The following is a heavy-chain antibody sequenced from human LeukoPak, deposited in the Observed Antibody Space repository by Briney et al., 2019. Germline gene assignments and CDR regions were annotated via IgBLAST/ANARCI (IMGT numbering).Heavy chain of an antibody. V-gene: IGHV1-46*01. Sequence: GASVKVSCKASGYTFTSYYMHWVRQAPGQGLEWMGIINPSGGSTSYAQKFQGRVTMTRDTSTSTVYMELSSLRSEDTAVYYCARVADDSSGYYSGFDYWGQGTLVTVSS. CDR2: INPSGGST. CDR3: ARVADDSSGYYSGFDY. J-gene: IGHJ4*02. D-gene: IGHD3-22*01. CDR1: GYTFTSYY.